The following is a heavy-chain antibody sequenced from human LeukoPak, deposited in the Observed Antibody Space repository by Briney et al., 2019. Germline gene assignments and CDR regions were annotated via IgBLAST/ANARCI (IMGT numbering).Heavy chain of an antibody. Sequence: GSPRLSCAASGFTVSSNYMSWVRQAPGKGLEWVSVIYSGGSTYYADSVKGRFTISRDNSKNTLYLQMNSLRAEDTAVYYCARDDFWSGYYIYDWGQGTLVTVSS. D-gene: IGHD3-3*01. J-gene: IGHJ4*02. CDR3: ARDDFWSGYYIYD. CDR2: IYSGGST. CDR1: GFTVSSNY. V-gene: IGHV3-66*01.